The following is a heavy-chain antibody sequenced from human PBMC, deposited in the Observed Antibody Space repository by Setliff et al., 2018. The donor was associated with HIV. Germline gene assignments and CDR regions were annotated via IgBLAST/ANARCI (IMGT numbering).Heavy chain of an antibody. J-gene: IGHJ6*03. V-gene: IGHV4-59*11. CDR1: GGSMNSHY. CDR2: IYYSVST. CDR3: ARGVVDYDFWSGSGDYYYMDV. Sequence: KPSETLSLTCTVSGGSMNSHYWSWIRQSPGRGLEWIGYIYYSVSTKYNPSLKSRVSMSIDTSKNQFSLKMSSVTAADTAVYYCARGVVDYDFWSGSGDYYYMDVWGKGTTVTVSS. D-gene: IGHD3-3*01.